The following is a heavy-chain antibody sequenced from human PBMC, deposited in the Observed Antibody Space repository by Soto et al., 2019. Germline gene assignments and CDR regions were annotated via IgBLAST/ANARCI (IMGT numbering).Heavy chain of an antibody. J-gene: IGHJ6*02. V-gene: IGHV1-69*02. CDR2: IIPILGIA. CDR1: EGTISSYT. D-gene: IGHD6-13*01. Sequence: SVKVSCKASEGTISSYTIIWVRQAPGQGLEWMGRIIPILGIANYAQKFQGRVTITADKSTSTAYMELSSLRSEDTAVYYCASWGAAGTYYYYGMDVWGQGTTVTVSS. CDR3: ASWGAAGTYYYYGMDV.